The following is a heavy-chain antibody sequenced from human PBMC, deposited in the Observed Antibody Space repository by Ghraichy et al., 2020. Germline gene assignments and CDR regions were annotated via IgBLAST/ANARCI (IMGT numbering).Heavy chain of an antibody. Sequence: GGSLRLSCAASGFTFDDYSMPWVRQAPGKGLEWVSGISWNSSSIGYADSVKGRFTISRDNAKNSLYLQMNSLRAEDTAVYYCAKGLEMATTTTNLDYWGQGTLVTVSS. CDR2: ISWNSSSI. D-gene: IGHD5-24*01. CDR1: GFTFDDYS. V-gene: IGHV3-9*01. CDR3: AKGLEMATTTTNLDY. J-gene: IGHJ4*02.